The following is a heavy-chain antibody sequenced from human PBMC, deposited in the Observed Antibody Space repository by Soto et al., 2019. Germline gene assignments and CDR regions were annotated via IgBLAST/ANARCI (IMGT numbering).Heavy chain of an antibody. D-gene: IGHD4-17*01. CDR1: GYTFTSYG. CDR2: ICAYNGNT. J-gene: IGHJ6*02. V-gene: IGHV1-18*04. Sequence: QVQLVQSGAEVKKPGASVKVSCKASGYTFTSYGISWVRQAPGQGLEWMGWICAYNGNTNYAQKLQGRVTMTTDTSTSTAYMELRSLRSDDTAVYYCARDRNYGGNSFYYYYGMDVWGQGTTVTVSS. CDR3: ARDRNYGGNSFYYYYGMDV.